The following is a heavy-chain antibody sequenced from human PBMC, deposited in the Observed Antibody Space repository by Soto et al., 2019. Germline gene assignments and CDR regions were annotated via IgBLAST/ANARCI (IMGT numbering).Heavy chain of an antibody. J-gene: IGHJ1*01. D-gene: IGHD5-18*01. CDR2: IYYSGST. V-gene: IGHV4-31*03. CDR1: GGSISSGGYY. CDR3: ARDGVDTAMVPAEYVQH. Sequence: QVQLQESGPGLVKPSQTLSLTCTVSGGSISSGGYYWSWIRQHPGKGLEWIGYIYYSGSTYYNPSLKSRVTISVDTSKNQFSLKLSSVTAADTAVYYCARDGVDTAMVPAEYVQHWGQGTLVTVSS.